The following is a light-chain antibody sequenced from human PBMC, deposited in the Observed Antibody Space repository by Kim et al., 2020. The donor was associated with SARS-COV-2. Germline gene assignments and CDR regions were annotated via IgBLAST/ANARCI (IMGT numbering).Light chain of an antibody. V-gene: IGKV3-20*01. CDR1: QSLSNSY. Sequence: EIVLTQSPGTLSLSPGERATLSCRASQSLSNSYLAWYQQKPGQAPRHLIYSASSRATGIPDRFSGSGSGTDFTLTISRLEPEDFAVYYCQQYDSSPITFGGGTKVDIK. J-gene: IGKJ4*01. CDR3: QQYDSSPIT. CDR2: SAS.